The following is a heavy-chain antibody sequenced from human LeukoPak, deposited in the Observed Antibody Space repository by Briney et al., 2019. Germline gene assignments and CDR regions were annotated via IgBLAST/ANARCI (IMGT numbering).Heavy chain of an antibody. V-gene: IGHV4-30-4*01. CDR1: GASIRSGDYY. D-gene: IGHD2-21*02. J-gene: IGHJ3*02. CDR3: ATLGGHCGGDCYQAFDI. Sequence: SQTLSLTCTVSGASIRSGDYYWSWIRQPPGKGLEWIGYIYDSGSTYYNPSLKSRVTISVDTSKNQFSLKLSSVTAADTAVYYCATLGGHCGGDCYQAFDIWGQGTMVTVSS. CDR2: IYDSGST.